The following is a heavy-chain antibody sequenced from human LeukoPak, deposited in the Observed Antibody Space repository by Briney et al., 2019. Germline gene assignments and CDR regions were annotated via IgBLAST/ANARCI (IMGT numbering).Heavy chain of an antibody. J-gene: IGHJ4*02. V-gene: IGHV3-11*04. CDR2: ISSSGSTI. CDR1: GFTLSDYY. Sequence: GGSLRLSCADSGFTLSDYYMSWLRQAPGKGMEWVSKISSSGSTIYYADSVKGRFTISRDNAKNSLYLQMNSLRAEDTAVYYCARDRLVEDYWGQGTLVTVSS. D-gene: IGHD6-19*01. CDR3: ARDRLVEDY.